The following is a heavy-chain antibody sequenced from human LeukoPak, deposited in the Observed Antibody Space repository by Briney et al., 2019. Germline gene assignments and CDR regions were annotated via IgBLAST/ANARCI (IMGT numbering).Heavy chain of an antibody. J-gene: IGHJ6*02. Sequence: PGGSLRLSCAASGFIFENYWMNWVRQAPGKGLEWVANIEQDGSEKYYVDSVKGRFTISRDNARNSLYLQMNSLRAEDTAVYYCARERTDLWFGELSGGYYYGMDVWGQGTTVTVSS. CDR1: GFIFENYW. CDR3: ARERTDLWFGELSGGYYYGMDV. V-gene: IGHV3-7*01. CDR2: IEQDGSEK. D-gene: IGHD3-10*01.